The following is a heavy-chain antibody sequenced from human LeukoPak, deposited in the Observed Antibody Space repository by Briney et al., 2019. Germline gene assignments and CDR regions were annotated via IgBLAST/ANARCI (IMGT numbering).Heavy chain of an antibody. D-gene: IGHD5-12*01. J-gene: IGHJ5*02. CDR3: ARHGISWLKGFDP. V-gene: IGHV4-39*01. Sequence: SETLSLTCTVSGGSISSSSYYWGWIRQPPGKGLEWIGEINHSGSTNYNPSLKSRVTISVDTSKNQFSLKLSSVTAADTAVYYCARHGISWLKGFDPWGQGTLVTVSS. CDR2: INHSGST. CDR1: GGSISSSSYY.